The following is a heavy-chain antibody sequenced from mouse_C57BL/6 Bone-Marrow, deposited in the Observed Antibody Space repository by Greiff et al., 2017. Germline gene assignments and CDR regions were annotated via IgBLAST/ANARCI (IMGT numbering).Heavy chain of an antibody. Sequence: QVQLQQSGAELVRPGTSVKVSCKASGYAFTNYLIEWVKQRPGQGLEWIGVINPGSGGTNYNEKFKGKATLTADKSSSTAYMQLGSVTSEDSGVYFCARSYYGWFAYWGQGTLVTVSA. D-gene: IGHD1-1*01. CDR2: INPGSGGT. V-gene: IGHV1-54*01. CDR3: ARSYYGWFAY. CDR1: GYAFTNYL. J-gene: IGHJ3*01.